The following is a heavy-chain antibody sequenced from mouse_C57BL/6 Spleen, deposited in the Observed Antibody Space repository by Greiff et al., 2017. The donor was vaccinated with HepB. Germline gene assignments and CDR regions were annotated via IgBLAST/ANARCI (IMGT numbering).Heavy chain of an antibody. V-gene: IGHV1-64*01. CDR2: IHPNSGST. CDR1: GYTFTSYW. J-gene: IGHJ4*01. Sequence: QAQLQQPGAELVKPGASVKLSCKASGYTFTSYWMHWVKQRPGQGLEWIGMIHPNSGSTNYNEKFKSKATLTVDKSSSTAYMQLSSLTSEDSAVYYCASLYYYGSRRAMDYWGQGTSVTVSS. CDR3: ASLYYYGSRRAMDY. D-gene: IGHD1-1*01.